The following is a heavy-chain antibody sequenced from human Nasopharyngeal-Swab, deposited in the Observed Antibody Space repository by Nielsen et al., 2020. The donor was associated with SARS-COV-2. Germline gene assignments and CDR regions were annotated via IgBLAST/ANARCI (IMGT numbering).Heavy chain of an antibody. Sequence: WVRQAPGQGLEWMGRISPNSGGTNYAQKFQGRVTMTRDTSISTAYMELSRLTSDDTAVYYRARRGDYGDYYFDYWGQGTLVTVSS. D-gene: IGHD4-17*01. V-gene: IGHV1-2*06. J-gene: IGHJ4*02. CDR2: ISPNSGGT. CDR3: ARRGDYGDYYFDY.